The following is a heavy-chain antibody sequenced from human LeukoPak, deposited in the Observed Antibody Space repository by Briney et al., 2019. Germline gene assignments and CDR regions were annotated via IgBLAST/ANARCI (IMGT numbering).Heavy chain of an antibody. J-gene: IGHJ2*01. V-gene: IGHV1-2*02. CDR1: GYTFTCYY. CDR2: INPNSGGT. D-gene: IGHD1-26*01. Sequence: ASVKVSCKASGYTFTCYYMHWVRQAPGQGLEWMGWINPNSGGTNYAQKFQGRVTMTRDTSISTAYMELSRLRSDDTAVYYCARDGAYSGSPPRYWYFDLWGRGTLVTVSS. CDR3: ARDGAYSGSPPRYWYFDL.